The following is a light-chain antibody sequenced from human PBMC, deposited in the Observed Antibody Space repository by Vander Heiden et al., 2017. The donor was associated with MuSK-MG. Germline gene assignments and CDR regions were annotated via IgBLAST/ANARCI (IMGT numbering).Light chain of an antibody. CDR2: LAS. Sequence: DIVMTQSPFSLPVTPGEPASISCKSSQSLLHNNGYNYLHWYLQKPGQSPQLVIYLASNRASEVPDRFSGSGSGTDFTLKISRVEAEDVGVYYCMQALQTSVTFGQGTRLEI. CDR3: MQALQTSVT. V-gene: IGKV2-28*01. CDR1: QSLLHNNGYNY. J-gene: IGKJ5*01.